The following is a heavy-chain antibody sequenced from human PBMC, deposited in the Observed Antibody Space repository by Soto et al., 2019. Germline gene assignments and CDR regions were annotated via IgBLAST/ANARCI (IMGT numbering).Heavy chain of an antibody. CDR1: GGSIRGSD. V-gene: IGHV4-59*01. Sequence: PSATLSVTCSVSGGSIRGSDCSWIRQPPEKGLEWIASISYTGSATHNPSLKSRVSVSVDTTENQCSLKLTSVTAADTATYYCATGGGWLQNSNIRGLYFDYCGPGAQLTYSS. CDR2: ISYTGSA. D-gene: IGHD6-19*01. J-gene: IGHJ4*02. CDR3: ATGGGWLQNSNIRGLYFDY.